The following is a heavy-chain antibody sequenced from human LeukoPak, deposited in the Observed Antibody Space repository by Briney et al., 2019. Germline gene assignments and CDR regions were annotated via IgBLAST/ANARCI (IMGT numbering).Heavy chain of an antibody. J-gene: IGHJ4*02. V-gene: IGHV4-28*01. Sequence: SETLSLTCAVSGYSIRSSNWWGWVRQPPGEGLEWIAYIYYSGSTYYNPSLKSRVTMSVDTSKNQFSLKLSSVTAVDTAVYYCARSLRGYYFDYWGQGILVTVSS. CDR1: GYSIRSSNW. CDR2: IYYSGST. CDR3: ARSLRGYYFDY. D-gene: IGHD3-16*01.